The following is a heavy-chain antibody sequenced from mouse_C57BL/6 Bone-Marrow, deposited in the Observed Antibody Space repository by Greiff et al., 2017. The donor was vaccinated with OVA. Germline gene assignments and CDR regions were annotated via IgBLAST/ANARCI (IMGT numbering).Heavy chain of an antibody. J-gene: IGHJ2*01. Sequence: EVKLMESGGGLVKPGGSLKLSCAASGFTFSDYGMHWVRQAPEKGLEWVAYISSGSSTIYYADTVKGRFTISRDNAKNTLFLRMTSLRSEDTAMYYCARHWYYFDYWGQGTTLTVSS. CDR1: GFTFSDYG. V-gene: IGHV5-17*01. CDR3: ARHWYYFDY. CDR2: ISSGSSTI. D-gene: IGHD4-1*01.